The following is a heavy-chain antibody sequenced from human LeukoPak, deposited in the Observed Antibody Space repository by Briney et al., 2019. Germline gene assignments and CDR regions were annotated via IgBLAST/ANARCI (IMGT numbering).Heavy chain of an antibody. D-gene: IGHD2-15*01. Sequence: PGGSLRLSCAASGFTFDDYAMHWVRQAPGKGLEWVSGISWNSGSIGYADSVKGRFTISRDNAKNSLYLQMNSLRAEDMALYYCAKEDKPWSRGAFDIRGQGTMVTVSS. V-gene: IGHV3-9*03. J-gene: IGHJ3*02. CDR2: ISWNSGSI. CDR1: GFTFDDYA. CDR3: AKEDKPWSRGAFDI.